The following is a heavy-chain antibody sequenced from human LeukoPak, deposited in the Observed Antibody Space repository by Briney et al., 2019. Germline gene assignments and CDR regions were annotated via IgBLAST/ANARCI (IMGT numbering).Heavy chain of an antibody. CDR3: ARRGNLDY. CDR1: GFTFSSYW. J-gene: IGHJ4*02. Sequence: AGGSLRLSCAASGFTFSSYWVSWVRQAPGKGLEWVANIKQDGSETYYVESVKGRFTISRDNAKNSLYLQMNSLRAEDTAVYYCARRGNLDYWGQGTLVTVSS. V-gene: IGHV3-7*04. CDR2: IKQDGSET. D-gene: IGHD1-14*01.